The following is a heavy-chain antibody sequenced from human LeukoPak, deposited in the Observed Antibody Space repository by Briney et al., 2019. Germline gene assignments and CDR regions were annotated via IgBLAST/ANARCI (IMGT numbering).Heavy chain of an antibody. J-gene: IGHJ5*02. V-gene: IGHV1-69*13. CDR3: ARDGVTAAAAYNWFDP. D-gene: IGHD6-13*01. CDR2: IIPIFGTA. Sequence: ASVKVSCKASGGTFSSYAISWVRQAPGQGLGWMGGIIPIFGTANYAQKFQGRVTITADESTSTAYMELSSLRSEDTAVYYCARDGVTAAAAYNWFDPWGQGTLVTVSS. CDR1: GGTFSSYA.